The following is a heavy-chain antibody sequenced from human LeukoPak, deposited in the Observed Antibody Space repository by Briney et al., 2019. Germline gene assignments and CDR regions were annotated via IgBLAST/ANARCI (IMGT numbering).Heavy chain of an antibody. CDR2: ISAYNGNT. CDR3: ATIIRPEYYFDY. CDR1: GYTFTSYG. Sequence: GASVTVSCKASGYTFTSYGISWVRQAPGQGLEWMGWISAYNGNTNYAQKLQGRVTMTEDTSTDTVYMELSSMRSEDTAVYYCATIIRPEYYFDYWGQGTLVTVSS. D-gene: IGHD3-3*01. J-gene: IGHJ4*02. V-gene: IGHV1-18*01.